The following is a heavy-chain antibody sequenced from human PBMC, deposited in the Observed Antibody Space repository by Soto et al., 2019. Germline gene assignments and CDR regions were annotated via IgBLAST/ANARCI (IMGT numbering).Heavy chain of an antibody. Sequence: GASVKVSCKASGGSFSSYAFSWVRQAPGQGLEWIGGTIPIIISTHYAQKFQGRVTITADAGTSTAYMELSGLKPEDTAVYYRARDRSGITGKTRNKYAMEVWGQGTTVTVS. D-gene: IGHD3-10*01. V-gene: IGHV1-69*13. J-gene: IGHJ6*02. CDR3: ARDRSGITGKTRNKYAMEV. CDR2: TIPIIIST. CDR1: GGSFSSYA.